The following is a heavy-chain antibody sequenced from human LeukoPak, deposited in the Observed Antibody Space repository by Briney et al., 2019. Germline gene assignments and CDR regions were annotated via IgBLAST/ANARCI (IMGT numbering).Heavy chain of an antibody. J-gene: IGHJ4*02. V-gene: IGHV1-18*01. CDR2: ISAYNGNT. CDR1: GYTFTSYG. Sequence: ASVKVSCKASGYTFTSYGISWVRQAPGQGLEWMGWISAYNGNTNYAQKLQGRVTMTTDTSTSTAYMELRSLRSDDTAVSYCARTDCSSPSCYRGIDYWGQGTLVTVSS. CDR3: ARTDCSSPSCYRGIDY. D-gene: IGHD2-2*01.